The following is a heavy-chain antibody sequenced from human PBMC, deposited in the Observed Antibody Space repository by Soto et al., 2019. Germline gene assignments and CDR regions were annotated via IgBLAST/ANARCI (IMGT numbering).Heavy chain of an antibody. V-gene: IGHV3-23*01. CDR1: GFTFSGYA. CDR3: AKDSPFSGTGRLAFDY. Sequence: EVQLLESGGALVQPGGSLRLSCAASGFTFSGYAMTWVRQAPGKGFEWVSSTGGNGVATYYADSVTGRFTISRDNSKNTLYLQMDSLRAEDTAVYYCAKDSPFSGTGRLAFDYWGQGTLVTVSS. CDR2: TGGNGVAT. J-gene: IGHJ4*02. D-gene: IGHD3-10*01.